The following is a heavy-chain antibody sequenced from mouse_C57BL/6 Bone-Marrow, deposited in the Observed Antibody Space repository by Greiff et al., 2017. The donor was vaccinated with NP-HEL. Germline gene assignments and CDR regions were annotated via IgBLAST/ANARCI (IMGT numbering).Heavy chain of an antibody. D-gene: IGHD1-1*01. CDR3: ARESPYYWDGDY. Sequence: QVQLQQSGAELVKPGASVKLSCKASGYTFTSYWMQWVKQRPGQGLEWIGEIDPSDSYTNYNQKFKGKATLTVDTSSSTAYMQLSSLTSEDSAVYYCARESPYYWDGDYWGQGTTLTVSS. V-gene: IGHV1-50*01. CDR2: IDPSDSYT. J-gene: IGHJ2*01. CDR1: GYTFTSYW.